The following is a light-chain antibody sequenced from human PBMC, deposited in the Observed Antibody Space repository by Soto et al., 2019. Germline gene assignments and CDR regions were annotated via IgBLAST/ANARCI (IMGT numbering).Light chain of an antibody. V-gene: IGLV1-40*01. CDR3: QSYDTRLSGSIV. Sequence: QSVLTQPPSVSGAPGQRVTISCTGSSSNIGAGYDAQWYQQFPGTAPKLHIYDNNNRPSGVPDRFSVSKSGTSASLAIAGLQAEDEAYYYCQSYDTRLSGSIVFGGGTKLTVL. J-gene: IGLJ3*02. CDR1: SSNIGAGYD. CDR2: DNN.